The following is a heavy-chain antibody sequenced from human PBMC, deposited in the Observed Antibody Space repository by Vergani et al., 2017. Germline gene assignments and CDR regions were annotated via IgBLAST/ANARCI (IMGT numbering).Heavy chain of an antibody. CDR3: AIDKAYGGYVGDY. Sequence: EVQLLESGGDLVQPGGSLRLSCAASGFTFSSYSMNWVRQAPGKGLEWVSSISSSSSYIYYADSVKGRFTISRDNAKNSLYLQMNSLRAEDTAVYYCAIDKAYGGYVGDYWGQGTLVTVSS. D-gene: IGHD5-12*01. V-gene: IGHV3-21*02. CDR2: ISSSSSYI. J-gene: IGHJ4*02. CDR1: GFTFSSYS.